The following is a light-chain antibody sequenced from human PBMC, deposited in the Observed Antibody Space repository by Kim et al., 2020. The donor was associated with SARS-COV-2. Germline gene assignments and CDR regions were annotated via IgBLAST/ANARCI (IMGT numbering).Light chain of an antibody. CDR3: QQYGSSPET. Sequence: SPGERATPSCRASQSVNDNYLAWYQLKLGQAPRLLISGASDRATGIPDRFSGSGSGTDFSLTISRLEPEDCAVYYCQQYGSSPETFGQGTKVDIK. CDR2: GAS. V-gene: IGKV3-20*01. CDR1: QSVNDNY. J-gene: IGKJ1*01.